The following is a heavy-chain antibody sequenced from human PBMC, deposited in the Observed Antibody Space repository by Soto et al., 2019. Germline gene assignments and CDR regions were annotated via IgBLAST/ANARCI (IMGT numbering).Heavy chain of an antibody. CDR1: GGTFTGHA. CDR3: ARGPTWGYRFYS. Sequence: QVQLVQSGAEVKKPGSSVKVSCEASGGTFTGHAISWVRQAPGQGPEWMGGLIPLFGTSQHAQNFQGRLTITADKSTSTAYMELTSLRFEDTAIYYCARGPTWGYRFYSWGQGTLVTVSS. D-gene: IGHD2-15*01. V-gene: IGHV1-69*06. J-gene: IGHJ4*02. CDR2: LIPLFGTS.